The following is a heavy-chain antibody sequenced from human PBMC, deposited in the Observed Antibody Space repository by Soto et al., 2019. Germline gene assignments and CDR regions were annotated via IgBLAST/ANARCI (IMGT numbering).Heavy chain of an antibody. Sequence: EVQLVESGGGLVKPGGSLRLSCAASGFTFSNAWMSWVRQAPGKGLEWVGRIKSKTDGGTTDYAAPVKGRFTISRDESKNTLYLQMNSLKTEDTAVYYCTTPAGYSSGWYDSEAFDIWGQGTMVTVSS. D-gene: IGHD6-19*01. J-gene: IGHJ3*02. CDR2: IKSKTDGGTT. CDR1: GFTFSNAW. V-gene: IGHV3-15*01. CDR3: TTPAGYSSGWYDSEAFDI.